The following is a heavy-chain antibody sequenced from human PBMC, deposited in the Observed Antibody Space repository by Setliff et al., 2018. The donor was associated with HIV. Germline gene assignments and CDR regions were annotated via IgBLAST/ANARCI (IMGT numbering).Heavy chain of an antibody. CDR3: ASPASGGSSGQYHY. V-gene: IGHV4-31*03. CDR1: GGSLISGGYN. CDR2: VYYTGKT. D-gene: IGHD6-19*01. Sequence: KPSETLSLTCSVSGGSLISGGYNWSWIRQHPGKGLEWIGYVYYTGKTYYNPSLKSRVTISVDTSKNQFSLKLSSVTAADTAVYYCASPASGGSSGQYHYWGQGTLVTVSS. J-gene: IGHJ4*02.